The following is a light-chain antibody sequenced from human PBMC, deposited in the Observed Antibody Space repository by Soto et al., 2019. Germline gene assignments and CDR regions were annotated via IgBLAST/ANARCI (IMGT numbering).Light chain of an antibody. Sequence: AIQLTQSPSSLSASVGDRGTITCRASQGISSALAWYQQKPGTAPKVLIYGASSLESGVPSRFRGSGYGTDFTLTISSLQPEDFATYYCQQSNSYPRTFGQGTKLEIK. J-gene: IGKJ2*01. V-gene: IGKV1-13*02. CDR3: QQSNSYPRT. CDR1: QGISSA. CDR2: GAS.